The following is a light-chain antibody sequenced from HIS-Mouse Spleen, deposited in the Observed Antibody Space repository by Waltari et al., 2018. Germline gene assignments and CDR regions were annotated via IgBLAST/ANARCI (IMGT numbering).Light chain of an antibody. CDR3: CSYAGSYPVV. Sequence: QSALTQPRPVSGSPGQAVTISGTGTSSYVGCSNYFPWYQQHPGKAPKLMIYDVSKRPSGVPDRFSGSKSGNTASLTISGLQAEDEADYYCCSYAGSYPVVFGGGTKLTVL. CDR1: SSYVGCSNY. V-gene: IGLV2-11*01. J-gene: IGLJ2*01. CDR2: DVS.